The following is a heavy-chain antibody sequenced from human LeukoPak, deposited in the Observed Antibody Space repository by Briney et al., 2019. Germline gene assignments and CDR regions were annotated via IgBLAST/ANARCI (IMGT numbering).Heavy chain of an antibody. D-gene: IGHD6-19*01. CDR2: ISSSSSYI. J-gene: IGHJ4*02. CDR3: ARDMVAGGPDY. CDR1: GFTFSSYS. V-gene: IGHV3-21*01. Sequence: GGSLRLSCAASGFTFSSYSMNWVRQAPGKGLEWVSSISSSSSYIYYADSVKGRLTISRDNAKNTLYLQMNSLRAEDTAVYYCARDMVAGGPDYWGQGTLVTVSS.